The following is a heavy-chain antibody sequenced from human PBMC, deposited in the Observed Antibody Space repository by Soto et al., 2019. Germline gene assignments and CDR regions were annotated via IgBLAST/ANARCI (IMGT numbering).Heavy chain of an antibody. CDR1: GGSFTSNNW. J-gene: IGHJ4*02. V-gene: IGHV4-4*02. CDR3: ASRDPGTSVDY. D-gene: IGHD1-7*01. CDR2: IYRTGST. Sequence: QVQLQESGPGLVKPSGTLSLTCAVSGGSFTSNNWWTWVRQPPGQGLEWIGEIYRTGSTNYNPSLKSRFTISLDKSNNQFSLKVTSLTAADTAVYYCASRDPGTSVDYWGQGTLVTVSS.